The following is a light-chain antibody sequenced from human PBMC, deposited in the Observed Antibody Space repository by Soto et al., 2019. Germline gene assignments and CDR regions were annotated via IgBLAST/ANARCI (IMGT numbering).Light chain of an antibody. CDR2: HVS. J-gene: IGKJ2*01. CDR3: QQSSTTVYT. V-gene: IGKV1-39*01. CDR1: QRIGTY. Sequence: DIQMTQSPSSLSASVGDRVTVSCRASQRIGTYLNWYQQRPGKVPTLLIYHVSTLQPGVPSRFSGSGSGTDFTLSISGLQPEDFATYYCQQSSTTVYTFGQGTKLEIK.